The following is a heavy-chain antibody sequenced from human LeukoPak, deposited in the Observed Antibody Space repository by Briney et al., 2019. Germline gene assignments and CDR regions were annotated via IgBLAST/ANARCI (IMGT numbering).Heavy chain of an antibody. D-gene: IGHD3-22*01. CDR1: GYTFTSYG. CDR3: ARGGLLGYDSSGYSDY. V-gene: IGHV1-18*01. Sequence: ASVTVSCKASGYTFTSYGISWVRQAPGQGLEWMGWISAYNGNTNYEQKLQGRFTMTTDTSTSTAYMELRSLRSDDTAVYYCARGGLLGYDSSGYSDYWGQGTLVTVSS. J-gene: IGHJ4*02. CDR2: ISAYNGNT.